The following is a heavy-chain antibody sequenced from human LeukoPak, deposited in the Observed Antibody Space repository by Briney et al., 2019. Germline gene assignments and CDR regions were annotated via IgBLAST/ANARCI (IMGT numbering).Heavy chain of an antibody. CDR1: GYTFTSYA. CDR3: ARRLGSGWYDNGPEGQFDY. J-gene: IGHJ4*02. V-gene: IGHV1-3*01. D-gene: IGHD6-19*01. Sequence: VASVKVSCKASGYTFTSYAMHWVRQAPGQRLEWMGWINAGNGNTKYSQKFQGRVTITRDTSASTAYMELSSLRSEDTAVYYCARRLGSGWYDNGPEGQFDYWGQGTLVTVSS. CDR2: INAGNGNT.